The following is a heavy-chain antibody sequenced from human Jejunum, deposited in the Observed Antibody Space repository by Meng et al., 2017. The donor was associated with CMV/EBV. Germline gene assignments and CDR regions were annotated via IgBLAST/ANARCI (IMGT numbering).Heavy chain of an antibody. CDR1: TLNNYA. Sequence: TLNNYAMSWVRQAPGQGLEWMGGIISVDGTTKYAEKFRDRVTITADKSTTTAYLEMSSLRSDDTALYYCATPVKYYAAWGGYPPFDFWGQGTLVTVPQ. CDR3: ATPVKYYAAWGGYPPFDF. J-gene: IGHJ4*02. V-gene: IGHV1-69*06. D-gene: IGHD3-3*01. CDR2: IISVDGTT.